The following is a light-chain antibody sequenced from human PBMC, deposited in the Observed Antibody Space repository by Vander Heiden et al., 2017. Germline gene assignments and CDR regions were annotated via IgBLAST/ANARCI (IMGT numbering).Light chain of an antibody. CDR1: QSVSSSY. CDR2: GAS. Sequence: EIVFTQSPVTLSLSPGERATPSCRASQSVSSSYLAWYQQKPGQAPRLLIYGASSRATGIPDRFSGSGSGTDFTLTISRLEPEDFAVYYCQQYGSSPWTFGQGTKVEIK. V-gene: IGKV3-20*01. CDR3: QQYGSSPWT. J-gene: IGKJ1*01.